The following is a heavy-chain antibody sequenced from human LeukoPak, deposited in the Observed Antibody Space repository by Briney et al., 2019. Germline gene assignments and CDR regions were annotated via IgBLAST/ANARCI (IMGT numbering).Heavy chain of an antibody. CDR3: ARGAYDTTALGSHYFDY. CDR1: GYRFTNYW. J-gene: IGHJ4*02. CDR2: ISPGDSAT. V-gene: IGHV5-51*01. Sequence: GESLKISCKASGYRFTNYWIGWVRQMPGKGLEWVGIISPGDSATKYSPSFQGQVTTSADKSINTAYLQWSSLKASDSAMYYCARGAYDTTALGSHYFDYWGQGTLVTVSS. D-gene: IGHD3-22*01.